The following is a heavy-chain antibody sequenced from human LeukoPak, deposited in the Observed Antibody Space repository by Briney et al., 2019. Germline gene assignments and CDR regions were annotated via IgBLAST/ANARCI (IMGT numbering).Heavy chain of an antibody. V-gene: IGHV4-61*02. CDR2: IYTSGST. D-gene: IGHD3-3*01. J-gene: IGHJ4*02. CDR1: GGSISCGSYY. Sequence: PSETLSLTCTVSGGSISCGSYYWSWIRQPAGKGLEWIGRIYTSGSTNYNPSLKSRVTISVDTSKNQFSLKLSSVTAADTAVYYCARSQQRTYYDFWSGYIDYWGQGTLVTVSS. CDR3: ARSQQRTYYDFWSGYIDY.